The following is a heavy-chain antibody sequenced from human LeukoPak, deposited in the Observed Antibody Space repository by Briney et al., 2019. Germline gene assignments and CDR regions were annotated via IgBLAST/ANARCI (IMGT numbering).Heavy chain of an antibody. V-gene: IGHV3-9*01. J-gene: IGHJ4*02. CDR1: GFTFDDYA. CDR2: ISWNSGSI. Sequence: GGSLRLSCAASGFTFDDYAMHWVRQAPGKGLEWVSGISWNSGSIGYADSVKGRFTISRDNAKNSLYLQMNSLRAEDTAVYYCAREKIRTYYDILTGYPTDYWGQGTLVTVSS. CDR3: AREKIRTYYDILTGYPTDY. D-gene: IGHD3-9*01.